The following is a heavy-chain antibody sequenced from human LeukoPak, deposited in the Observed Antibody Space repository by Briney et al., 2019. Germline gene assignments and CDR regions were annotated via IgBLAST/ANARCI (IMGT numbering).Heavy chain of an antibody. J-gene: IGHJ4*02. CDR1: GDSISSGDYY. Sequence: SETLSLTCTVSGDSISSGDYYWSWIRQPAGKGLEWIGRISSSGSTNYNPSLKSRVTISVDTSKNQFSPKLSSVTAADTAVYYCARVSGAIVNSYYFDYWGQGTLVTVSS. CDR2: ISSSGST. V-gene: IGHV4-61*02. D-gene: IGHD5-18*01. CDR3: ARVSGAIVNSYYFDY.